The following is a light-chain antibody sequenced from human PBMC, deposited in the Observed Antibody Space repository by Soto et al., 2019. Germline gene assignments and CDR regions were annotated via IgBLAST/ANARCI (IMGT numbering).Light chain of an antibody. CDR2: ATS. CDR1: QTVSSSY. CDR3: QQNYSRLT. V-gene: IGKV3-20*01. J-gene: IGKJ4*01. Sequence: EIVCILSPGTLSLSTGERAPXSCRASQTVSSSYLAWYQQKPYHTPSLLFYATSNNTTVIPYRFGSCGSGADFTLTISSLQNEVFATYYLQQNYSRLTF.